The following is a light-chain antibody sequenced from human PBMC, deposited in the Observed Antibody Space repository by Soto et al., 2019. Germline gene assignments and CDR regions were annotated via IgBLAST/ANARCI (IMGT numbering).Light chain of an antibody. Sequence: DIQMTQSPSTLSASIGDRVTITCRASQNISPWLAWYQQKPGKAPKLLIYKAGSLEFGVPSRFRGSGSGTEYTLTICSLQPDDFGTYYCQQYKSYPFSFGPGTKVDIK. CDR3: QQYKSYPFS. V-gene: IGKV1-5*03. CDR1: QNISPW. J-gene: IGKJ3*01. CDR2: KAG.